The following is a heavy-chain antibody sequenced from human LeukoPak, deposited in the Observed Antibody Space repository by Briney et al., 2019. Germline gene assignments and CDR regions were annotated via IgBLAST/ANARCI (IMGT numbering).Heavy chain of an antibody. CDR2: IYYSGST. V-gene: IGHV4-59*01. CDR1: GGSISSYY. J-gene: IGHJ6*03. CDR3: ARMRYYYYMDA. Sequence: PSETLSLTCTVSGGSISSYYWSWIRQPPGKGLEWIGYIYYSGSTNYNPSLKSRVTISVDTSKNQFSLKLSSVTAADTAVYYCARMRYYYYMDAWGKGTTVTVSS.